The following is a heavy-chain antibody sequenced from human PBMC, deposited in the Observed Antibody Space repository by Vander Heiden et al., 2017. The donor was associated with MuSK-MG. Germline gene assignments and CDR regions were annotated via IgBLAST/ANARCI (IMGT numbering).Heavy chain of an antibody. V-gene: IGHV3-23*01. CDR2: ISGSGGST. CDR3: AGSTGYQIPLDY. D-gene: IGHD3-9*01. J-gene: IGHJ4*02. CDR1: GFTFSSYA. Sequence: EVQLLESGGGLVQPGGSLRLSCAAAGFTFSSYARGGVRQGPGKGLEWVSAISGSGGSTYYADSVKGRFTISRDNSKNTLYLQMNSLRAEDTAVYYCAGSTGYQIPLDYWGQGTLVTVSS.